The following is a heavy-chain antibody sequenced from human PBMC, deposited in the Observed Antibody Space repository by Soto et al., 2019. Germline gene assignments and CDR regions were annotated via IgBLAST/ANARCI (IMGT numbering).Heavy chain of an antibody. CDR2: IWHDGSHK. Sequence: PGGSLRLSCAASGFTFSTSGMHWVRQAPGKGLEWVALIWHDGSHKYYTDSVKGRFTIYRDNSKNTLFLQMNSLRAEDTAVYYCARDSGGYYYGWNFDYWGQGALVTVSS. CDR1: GFTFSTSG. D-gene: IGHD3-22*01. CDR3: ARDSGGYYYGWNFDY. V-gene: IGHV3-33*01. J-gene: IGHJ4*02.